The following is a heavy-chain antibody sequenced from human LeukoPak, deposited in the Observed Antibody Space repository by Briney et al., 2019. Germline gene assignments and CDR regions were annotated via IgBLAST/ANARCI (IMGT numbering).Heavy chain of an antibody. Sequence: GGSLRLSCAASGFTVSGYWMHWVRQAPGKGLVGVSRINNDGSSTTYADSVRGRFTISRDDAKYTLYLQMNSLRAEDTAVYFCARVLDPSGSYQFDYWGQGTLVTVSS. D-gene: IGHD1-26*01. V-gene: IGHV3-74*01. J-gene: IGHJ4*02. CDR2: INNDGSST. CDR3: ARVLDPSGSYQFDY. CDR1: GFTVSGYW.